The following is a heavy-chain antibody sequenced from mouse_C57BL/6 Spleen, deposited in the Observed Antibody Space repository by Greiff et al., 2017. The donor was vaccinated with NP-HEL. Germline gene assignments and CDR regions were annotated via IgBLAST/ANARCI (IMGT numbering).Heavy chain of an antibody. V-gene: IGHV2-5*01. Sequence: QVQLKESGPGLVQPSQSLSITCTVSGFSLTSYGVHWVRQSPGKGLEWLGVIWRGGSTDYNAAFMSRLSITKDNSKSQVFFKMNSLQADDTAIYYCAKNRNFFGDGRGYFDVWGTGTTVTVSS. CDR2: IWRGGST. D-gene: IGHD1-1*01. CDR1: GFSLTSYG. J-gene: IGHJ1*03. CDR3: AKNRNFFGDGRGYFDV.